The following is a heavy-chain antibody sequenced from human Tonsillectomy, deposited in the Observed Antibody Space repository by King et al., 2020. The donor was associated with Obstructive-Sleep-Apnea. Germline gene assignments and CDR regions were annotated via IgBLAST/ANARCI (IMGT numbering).Heavy chain of an antibody. D-gene: IGHD5-18*01. CDR1: GFSFKNYC. CDR3: AKDKSSLAGYSSDAFDI. J-gene: IGHJ3*02. Sequence: QLVQSGGGVVQPGRSLRLSCAASGFSFKNYCIHWVRQAPGKGLEWVAGISYDGNNKYYADSVKGRFTISRANSKNTLYLQMNSLRAEDTAVYYCAKDKSSLAGYSSDAFDIWGQGTMVTVSS. V-gene: IGHV3-30*18. CDR2: ISYDGNNK.